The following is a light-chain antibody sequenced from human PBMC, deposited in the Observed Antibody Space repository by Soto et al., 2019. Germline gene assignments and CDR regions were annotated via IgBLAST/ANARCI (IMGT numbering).Light chain of an antibody. Sequence: EIVITQSPATLSVSPGERATLSCRASQSVTTNFAWYLQKPGQAPRLLIYGASTRATGIPARFSGSGSGTEFTLTISSLQSEDFAVYYCQQYNNWPFTFGPGTKVDVK. CDR1: QSVTTN. V-gene: IGKV3-15*01. CDR2: GAS. J-gene: IGKJ3*01. CDR3: QQYNNWPFT.